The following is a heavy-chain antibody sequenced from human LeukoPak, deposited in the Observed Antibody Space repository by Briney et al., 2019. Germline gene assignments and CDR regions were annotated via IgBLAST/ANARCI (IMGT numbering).Heavy chain of an antibody. CDR2: ISVSGGGT. J-gene: IGHJ4*02. CDR3: AKRGVVIRVVLVGFHKEAYYFDS. V-gene: IGHV3-23*01. D-gene: IGHD3-10*01. CDR1: GITLSNYG. Sequence: GGSLRLSCAVSGITLSNYGMSWVRQAPGKGLEWVAGISVSGGGTVYADSVKGRFTISRDNPKNTLYLQMNSLRAEDTAVYFCAKRGVVIRVVLVGFHKEAYYFDSWGQGALVTVSS.